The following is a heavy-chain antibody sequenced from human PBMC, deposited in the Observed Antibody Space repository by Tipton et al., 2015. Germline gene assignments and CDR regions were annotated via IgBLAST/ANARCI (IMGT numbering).Heavy chain of an antibody. J-gene: IGHJ4*02. Sequence: TLSLTCTVSGGSISSYYWSWIRQPPGKGLEWIGYIYYSGSSNYNPSLKSRVTISVDTSKNQFSLKLSSVTAADTAVYYCARAVAGTFDYWGQGTLVTVPS. V-gene: IGHV4-59*01. CDR2: IYYSGSS. CDR1: GGSISSYY. CDR3: ARAVAGTFDY. D-gene: IGHD6-19*01.